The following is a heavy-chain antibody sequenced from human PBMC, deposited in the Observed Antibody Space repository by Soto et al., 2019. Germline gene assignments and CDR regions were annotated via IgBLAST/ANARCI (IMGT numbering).Heavy chain of an antibody. V-gene: IGHV3-30*18. D-gene: IGHD3-22*01. J-gene: IGHJ4*02. CDR2: ISDDGSNK. CDR3: AKEWVYDTSGWSFDY. Sequence: QVQLVESGGGVVQPGRSLRLSCAASGFTFSSYGMHWVRQAPGKGLEWVAVISDDGSNKYYADSLKGRFTISRDNSKNTLYLQRNRMRAEDTAVYYWAKEWVYDTSGWSFDYWGQGTLVTVSS. CDR1: GFTFSSYG.